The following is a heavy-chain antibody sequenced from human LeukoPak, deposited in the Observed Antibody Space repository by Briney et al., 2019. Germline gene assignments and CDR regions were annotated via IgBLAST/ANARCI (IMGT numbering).Heavy chain of an antibody. J-gene: IGHJ6*03. D-gene: IGHD2-2*02. V-gene: IGHV1-2*04. Sequence: ASVKVSCKASGYTFTGYYMHWVRQAPGQGLEWMGWINPNSGGTNYAQKFQGWVTMARDTSISTAYMELSRLRSDDTAVYYCASLGYCSSTSCYTGGDYYYYMDVWGKGTTVTVSS. CDR1: GYTFTGYY. CDR2: INPNSGGT. CDR3: ASLGYCSSTSCYTGGDYYYYMDV.